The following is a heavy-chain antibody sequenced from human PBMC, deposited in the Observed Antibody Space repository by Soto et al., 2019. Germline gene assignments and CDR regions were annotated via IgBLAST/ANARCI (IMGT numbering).Heavy chain of an antibody. CDR3: AREKGDRRRYFGMDV. D-gene: IGHD1-26*01. Sequence: PGGSLRLSCAASGFTFSSYGMHWVRQAPGKGLEWVAVIWYDGSNKYYADSVKGRFTMSRDNSKNMLYLQMNSLRAEDTAVYYCAREKGDRRRYFGMDVWGQGTTVTVSS. CDR2: IWYDGSNK. CDR1: GFTFSSYG. V-gene: IGHV3-33*01. J-gene: IGHJ6*02.